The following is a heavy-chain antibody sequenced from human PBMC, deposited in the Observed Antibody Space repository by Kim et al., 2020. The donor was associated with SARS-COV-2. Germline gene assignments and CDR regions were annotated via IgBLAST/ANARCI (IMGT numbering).Heavy chain of an antibody. CDR3: AANNGRRYIDY. J-gene: IGHJ4*02. CDR1: GFTVRSYY. Sequence: GGSLRLSCAASGFTVRSYYMRWVRQAPGKGLEWVSVIYGGGTIYYADSVKSGFTISRDNSNKTPYLQQISMRAEDTAAYYCAANNGRRYIDYGGQ. D-gene: IGHD1-1*01. V-gene: IGHV3-66*01. CDR2: IYGGGTI.